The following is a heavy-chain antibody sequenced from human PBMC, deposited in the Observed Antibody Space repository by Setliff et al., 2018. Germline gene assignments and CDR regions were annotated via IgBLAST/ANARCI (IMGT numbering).Heavy chain of an antibody. CDR3: ERLVRYCTTTTCQRASGAEF. CDR1: GYTFTNSI. CDR2: ISAYNGNT. Sequence: ASVKVSCKASGYTFTNSIMNWVRQAPGQGLEWMGWISAYNGNTYHAQKFQDRLSMTTDTSTSTAYMELRSLRADDTAVYYCERLVRYCTTTTCQRASGAEFWGQGTLVTVSS. J-gene: IGHJ4*02. V-gene: IGHV1-18*04. D-gene: IGHD2-8*01.